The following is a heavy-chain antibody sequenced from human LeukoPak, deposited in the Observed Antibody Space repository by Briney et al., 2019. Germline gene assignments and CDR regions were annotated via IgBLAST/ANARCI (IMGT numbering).Heavy chain of an antibody. CDR3: ATSAYVYGYFDY. CDR2: ISWNSGSI. J-gene: IGHJ4*02. Sequence: GRSLRLSCAASGFTFDDYAMHWVRQAPGKGLEWVSGISWNSGSIGYADSVKGRFTISRDNAKNSLYLQMNSLRAEDTALHYCATSAYVYGYFDYWGQGTLVTVSS. V-gene: IGHV3-9*01. D-gene: IGHD3-10*01. CDR1: GFTFDDYA.